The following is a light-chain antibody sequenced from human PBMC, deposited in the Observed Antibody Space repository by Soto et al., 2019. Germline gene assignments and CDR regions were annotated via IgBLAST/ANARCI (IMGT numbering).Light chain of an antibody. V-gene: IGKV3-20*01. CDR2: GAS. CDR3: QQYGSTPKT. J-gene: IGKJ1*01. CDR1: QSVSSSY. Sequence: EIVLTQSPGTLSLSPGERATLSCRTSQSVSSSYLAWYQQKPGQAPRLLIYGASRRATGIPDRFSGSGSGIDFTLTISRLEPEDFAVYYCQQYGSTPKTFGQGTKVEIK.